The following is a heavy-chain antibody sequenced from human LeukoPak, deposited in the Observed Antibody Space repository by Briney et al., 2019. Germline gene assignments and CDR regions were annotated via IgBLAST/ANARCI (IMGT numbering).Heavy chain of an antibody. CDR2: ISSSGSTI. CDR1: GFTFSSYS. Sequence: PGGSLRLSCAASGFTFSSYSMNWVRQAPGKGLEWVSYISSSGSTIYYADSVKGRFTISRDNAKNSLYLQMNSLRAEDTAVYYCAGVGGDSSGYYDYWGQGTLVTVSS. CDR3: AGVGGDSSGYYDY. D-gene: IGHD3-22*01. J-gene: IGHJ4*02. V-gene: IGHV3-48*04.